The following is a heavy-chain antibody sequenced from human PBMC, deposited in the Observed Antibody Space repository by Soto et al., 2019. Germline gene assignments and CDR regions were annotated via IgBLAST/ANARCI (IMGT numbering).Heavy chain of an antibody. Sequence: SVKVSCKASGGTFSSYAISWVRQAPGQGLEWMGGIIPIFGTANYAQKFQGRVTITADESTSTAYMELSSLRSEDTAVYYCAAGTDYYYDSSGYYSRGPPLDYWGQGTLVTVSS. CDR3: AAGTDYYYDSSGYYSRGPPLDY. D-gene: IGHD3-22*01. CDR1: GGTFSSYA. V-gene: IGHV1-69*13. CDR2: IIPIFGTA. J-gene: IGHJ4*02.